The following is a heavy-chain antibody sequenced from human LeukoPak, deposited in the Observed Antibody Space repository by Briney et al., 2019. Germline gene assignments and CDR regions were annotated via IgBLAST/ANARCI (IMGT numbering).Heavy chain of an antibody. Sequence: GGSLRLSCAASEFTFSSYWMHWVRQLPGKGLVWVSRINSDGSSTTYADSVKGRFTISRDNAKNTLYLQMNSLRAEDTAVYYCARDLYGSSGWYNVLDYWGQGTLVTVSS. J-gene: IGHJ4*02. CDR3: ARDLYGSSGWYNVLDY. CDR2: INSDGSST. V-gene: IGHV3-74*03. D-gene: IGHD6-19*01. CDR1: EFTFSSYW.